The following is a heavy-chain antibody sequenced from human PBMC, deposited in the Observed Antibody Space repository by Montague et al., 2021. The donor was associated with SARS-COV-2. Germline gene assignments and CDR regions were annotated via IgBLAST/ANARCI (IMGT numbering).Heavy chain of an antibody. Sequence: TLSLTCTVSGGSISGDNYYWTWIRQHPGKGLEWIAYIYYTGSTYYNPSLQSRLRTSLDTSKDQFSLTLTSVTAADTAIYYCARNRGWGSRGAGYIDLWGRGTLVTVPS. V-gene: IGHV4-31*03. D-gene: IGHD7-27*01. J-gene: IGHJ2*01. CDR1: GGSISGDNYY. CDR3: ARNRGWGSRGAGYIDL. CDR2: IYYTGST.